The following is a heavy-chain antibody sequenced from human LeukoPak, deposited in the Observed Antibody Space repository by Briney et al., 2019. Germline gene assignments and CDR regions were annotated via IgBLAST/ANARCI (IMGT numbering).Heavy chain of an antibody. Sequence: SVKVSCKASGGTFSSYAISWVRQAPGQGLEWMGGIIPIFGTANYAQKLQGRVTMTTDTSTSTAYMELRSLRSDDTAVYYCARDEDGSSVDYWGQGTLVTVSS. J-gene: IGHJ4*02. D-gene: IGHD6-6*01. CDR1: GGTFSSYA. CDR2: IIPIFGTA. V-gene: IGHV1-69*05. CDR3: ARDEDGSSVDY.